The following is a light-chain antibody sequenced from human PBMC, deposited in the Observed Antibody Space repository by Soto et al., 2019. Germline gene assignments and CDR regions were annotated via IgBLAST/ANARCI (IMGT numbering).Light chain of an antibody. J-gene: IGKJ4*01. CDR2: GAS. CDR3: QQYHTWPIT. CDR1: QTINNN. Sequence: VMTQAPATLSVSQGERATLSCRASQTINNNVAWYQLKDGQVPRLVIYGASTRATGIPARFSGSGSGTEFTLTISSLQSEDCAIYYCQQYHTWPITFGGGTKVDIK. V-gene: IGKV3D-15*01.